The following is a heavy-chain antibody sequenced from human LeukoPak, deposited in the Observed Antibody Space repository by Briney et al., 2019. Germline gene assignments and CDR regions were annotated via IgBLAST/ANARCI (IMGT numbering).Heavy chain of an antibody. CDR1: GYTFTYRY. Sequence: GASVKVSCKASGYTFTYRYLHWVRQAPGQALEWMGWITPFNGNTNYAQKFQDRVTITRDRSMSTAYMELSSLRSEDTAMYYCASASNWEGYFDYWGQGTLVTVSS. CDR2: ITPFNGNT. V-gene: IGHV1-45*02. D-gene: IGHD7-27*01. CDR3: ASASNWEGYFDY. J-gene: IGHJ4*02.